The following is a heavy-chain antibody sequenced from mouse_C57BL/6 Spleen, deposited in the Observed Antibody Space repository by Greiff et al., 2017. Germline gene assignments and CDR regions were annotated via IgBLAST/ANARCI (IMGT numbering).Heavy chain of an antibody. CDR1: GYTFTDYY. V-gene: IGHV1-26*01. CDR3: ARWTMITRAMDD. J-gene: IGHJ4*01. D-gene: IGHD2-4*01. CDR2: INPNNGGT. Sequence: VQLQQSGPELVKPGASVKISCKASGYTFTDYYMNWVKQSHGKSLEWIGDINPNNGGTSYNQKFKGKATLTVDKSSSTAYMELRSVTSEDSAVYYCARWTMITRAMDDWGQGTSVTVSS.